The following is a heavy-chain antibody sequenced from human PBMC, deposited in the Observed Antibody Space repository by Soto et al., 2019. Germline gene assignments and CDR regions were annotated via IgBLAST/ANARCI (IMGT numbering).Heavy chain of an antibody. V-gene: IGHV1-69*02. CDR1: GGTFNRYT. CDR2: IIPMYGIA. Sequence: QVQLVQSGAEVKKPGSSVKVSCKGSGGTFNRYTITWVRQAPGQGLEWMGRIIPMYGIASYAQNFQGRVTITADKCTSTAYMELSSMRSEDTAVYYCASDSGRYDVVPAAMSAMDVWGQGTTVTVSS. J-gene: IGHJ6*02. D-gene: IGHD2-2*01. CDR3: ASDSGRYDVVPAAMSAMDV.